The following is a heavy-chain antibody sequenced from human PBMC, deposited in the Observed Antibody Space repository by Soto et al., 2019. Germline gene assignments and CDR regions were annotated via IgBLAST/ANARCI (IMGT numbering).Heavy chain of an antibody. J-gene: IGHJ6*02. CDR3: AREGSRYGDLSAYYYYGMDV. D-gene: IGHD4-17*01. CDR2: INPNSGGT. CDR1: GYTFTGYY. V-gene: IGHV1-2*04. Sequence: ASVKVSCKASGYTFTGYYMHWVRQAPGQGLEWMGWINPNSGGTNYAQKFQGWVTMTRDTSISTAYMELSRLRSDDTAVYYCAREGSRYGDLSAYYYYGMDVWGQGTTVTVSS.